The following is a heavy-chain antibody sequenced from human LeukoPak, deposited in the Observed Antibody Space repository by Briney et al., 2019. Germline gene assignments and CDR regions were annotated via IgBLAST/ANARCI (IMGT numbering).Heavy chain of an antibody. D-gene: IGHD3-22*01. CDR2: IYYSGST. J-gene: IGHJ5*02. Sequence: PSETLSLTCTVSGGSISSGDYYWSWIRQPPGKGLEWIGFIYYSGSTSYNPSLKSRVTISLDTSKNYFSLKLTSVTAADTAMYYCARGDYYGSSGYYYHWGQGTLVTVSS. CDR1: GGSISSGDYY. CDR3: ARGDYYGSSGYYYH. V-gene: IGHV4-30-4*08.